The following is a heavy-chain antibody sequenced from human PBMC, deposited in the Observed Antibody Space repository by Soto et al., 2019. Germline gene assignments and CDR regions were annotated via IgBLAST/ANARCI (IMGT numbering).Heavy chain of an antibody. Sequence: QVQLQESGPGLVKPSGTLTLTCAVSGDSFSGPNWWTWVRQPPGKGLEWIGDILQTGHTDYSPSLRSRLTISIDTSKREFSLNLSSVTATDTAVYYCARCPRRVGGKWYLDYWGQGALVTVSS. CDR3: ARCPRRVGGKWYLDY. J-gene: IGHJ4*02. CDR2: ILQTGHT. CDR1: GDSFSGPNW. D-gene: IGHD2-15*01. V-gene: IGHV4-4*02.